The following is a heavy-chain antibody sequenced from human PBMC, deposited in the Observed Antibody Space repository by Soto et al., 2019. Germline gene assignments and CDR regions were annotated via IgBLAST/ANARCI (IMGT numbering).Heavy chain of an antibody. D-gene: IGHD6-13*01. Sequence: PGESLKISCKGSGYSFTSYWIGWVRQMPGKGLEWMGIIYPGDSDTRYSPSFQGQVTISADKSISTAYLQWSSLKASDTAMYYCARGSRIDKYSSSWYPFDYWGQGTLVTVSS. J-gene: IGHJ4*02. V-gene: IGHV5-51*01. CDR3: ARGSRIDKYSSSWYPFDY. CDR1: GYSFTSYW. CDR2: IYPGDSDT.